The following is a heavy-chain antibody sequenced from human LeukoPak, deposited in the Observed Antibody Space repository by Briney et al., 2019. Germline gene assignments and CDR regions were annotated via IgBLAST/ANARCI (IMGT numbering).Heavy chain of an antibody. J-gene: IGHJ4*02. D-gene: IGHD6-6*01. V-gene: IGHV1-46*01. Sequence: ASVKVSCKASGYTFTSYYMHWVRQAPGQGLEWMGIINPSVGSTSHAQKFQGRVTMTRDMSTSTVYMELSSLRSEDTAVYYCARELSSSSRLLDSWGQGTLVTISS. CDR2: INPSVGST. CDR1: GYTFTSYY. CDR3: ARELSSSSRLLDS.